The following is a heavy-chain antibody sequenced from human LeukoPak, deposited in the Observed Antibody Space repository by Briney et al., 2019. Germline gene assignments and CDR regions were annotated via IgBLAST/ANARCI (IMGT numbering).Heavy chain of an antibody. CDR1: GFTFSNYE. Sequence: GGSLRLSCAASGFTFSNYEMNWVRQAPGKGLEWVSYISSSGSTMYYADSVKGRFTTSRDNAKNSLYLQVNSLRAEDTAVYYCARVPIYGFGSGYTCDYWGQGTLVTVSS. J-gene: IGHJ4*02. D-gene: IGHD3-3*01. CDR3: ARVPIYGFGSGYTCDY. CDR2: ISSSGSTM. V-gene: IGHV3-48*03.